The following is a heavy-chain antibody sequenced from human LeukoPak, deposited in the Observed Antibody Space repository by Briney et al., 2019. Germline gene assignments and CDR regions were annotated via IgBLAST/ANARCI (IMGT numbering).Heavy chain of an antibody. J-gene: IGHJ5*02. D-gene: IGHD3-10*01. CDR2: MNPNSGNT. CDR3: ARGVLLSWSNWFDP. Sequence: ASVKVSCKASGYTFTSYDINWVRQATGQGLEWMGWMNPNSGNTGYAQKFQGRVTITRNTSISTAYTELSSLRSEDTAVYYCARGVLLSWSNWFDPWGQGTLVTVSS. CDR1: GYTFTSYD. V-gene: IGHV1-8*03.